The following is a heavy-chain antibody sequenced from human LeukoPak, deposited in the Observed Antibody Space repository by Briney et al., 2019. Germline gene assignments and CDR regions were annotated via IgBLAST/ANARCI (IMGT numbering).Heavy chain of an antibody. CDR3: ARDFRFWSGYPNDAFDI. D-gene: IGHD3-3*01. CDR2: IKQDGSEK. J-gene: IGHJ3*02. V-gene: IGHV3-7*01. Sequence: PGGSLRLSCAASGFTFSSYWMGWVRQAPGKGLEWVANIKQDGSEKYYVDSVKGRFTISRDNAKNSLYLQMNSLRAEDTAVYYCARDFRFWSGYPNDAFDIWGQGTMVTVSS. CDR1: GFTFSSYW.